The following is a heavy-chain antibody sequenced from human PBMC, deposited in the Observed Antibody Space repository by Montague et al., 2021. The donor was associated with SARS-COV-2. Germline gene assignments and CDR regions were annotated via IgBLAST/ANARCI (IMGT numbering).Heavy chain of an antibody. J-gene: IGHJ4*02. CDR1: GASSSNYY. V-gene: IGHV4-34*01. D-gene: IGHD3-3*01. Sequence: SETLSLTCAVYGASSSNYYWSWIRQSPGKGLEWVGEINHSGYTDYNPSLESRLTISLDSSKKQFSLKLTSVTAADTAMYYCASGTRCSFGFWAYWGQGTLVSVSS. CDR3: ASGTRCSFGFWAY. CDR2: INHSGYT.